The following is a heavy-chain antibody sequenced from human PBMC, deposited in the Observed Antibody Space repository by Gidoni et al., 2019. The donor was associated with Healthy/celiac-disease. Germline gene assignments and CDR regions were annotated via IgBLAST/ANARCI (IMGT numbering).Heavy chain of an antibody. CDR1: GGSFSCGGYP. Sequence: QLQLQESGSGLVKLSQTLPLNCAVSGGSFSCGGYPWSWIRQPPGKGLEWIGYTYHSGSTYYNPSLKSRVTISVDRSKNQFSLKLSSVTAADTAVYYCARGGIAAAGMGIWFDPWGQGTLVTVSS. CDR3: ARGGIAAAGMGIWFDP. J-gene: IGHJ5*02. V-gene: IGHV4-30-2*01. D-gene: IGHD6-13*01. CDR2: TYHSGST.